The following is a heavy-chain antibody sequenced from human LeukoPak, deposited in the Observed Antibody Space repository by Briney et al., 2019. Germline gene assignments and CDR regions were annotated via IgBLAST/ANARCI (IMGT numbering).Heavy chain of an antibody. CDR3: ARDLLSSSYYYGMDV. CDR2: IYTSGST. J-gene: IGHJ6*02. Sequence: PSETLSLTCTVSGGSISSYYWSWIRQPAGKGLEWIGRIYTSGSTNYNPSLKSRVTMSVDTSKNQFSLKLSSVTAADTAVYYCARDLLSSSYYYGMDVWGQGTTVTVSS. CDR1: GGSISSYY. D-gene: IGHD6-6*01. V-gene: IGHV4-4*07.